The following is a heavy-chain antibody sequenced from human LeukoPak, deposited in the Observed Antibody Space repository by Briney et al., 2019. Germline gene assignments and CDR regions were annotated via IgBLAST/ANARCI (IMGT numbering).Heavy chain of an antibody. J-gene: IGHJ4*02. CDR2: IKQDGSEK. V-gene: IGHV3-7*01. D-gene: IGHD4-23*01. CDR3: ARDMATVVTPTWDY. CDR1: GFTFSSYR. Sequence: GGSLRLSCAASGFTFSSYRMSWVRQAPGKGLEWVANIKQDGSEKYYVDSVKGRFTISRDNAKNSLYLQMNSLRAEDTAVYYCARDMATVVTPTWDYWGQGTLVTVSS.